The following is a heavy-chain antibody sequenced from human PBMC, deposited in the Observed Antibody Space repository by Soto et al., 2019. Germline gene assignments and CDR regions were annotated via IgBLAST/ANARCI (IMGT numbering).Heavy chain of an antibody. CDR3: ARHSETALVTGFDS. V-gene: IGHV4-39*01. Sequence: SELLSLSCTVSGAASISVGYFYTWVRQAPDKGLEWIGAVTSSGQTFNIPSLESRVAISADASKNEFYLSLTSVTAADTAVYYCARHSETALVTGFDSWGQGIRVTVSS. D-gene: IGHD5-18*01. CDR1: GAASISVGYF. CDR2: VTSSGQT. J-gene: IGHJ4*02.